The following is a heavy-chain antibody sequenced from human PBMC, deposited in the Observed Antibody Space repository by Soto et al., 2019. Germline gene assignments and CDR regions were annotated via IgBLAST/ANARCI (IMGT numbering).Heavy chain of an antibody. CDR1: GYTFTSYY. Sequence: GASVKVSCKASGYTFTSYYMHWVRQAPGQGLEWMGIINPSGGSTSYAQKFQGRVTMTRDTSTGTVYMELSSLRSEDTAVYYCAREYYDSSGYYRPYDYWGQGTLVTVSS. V-gene: IGHV1-46*01. CDR2: INPSGGST. CDR3: AREYYDSSGYYRPYDY. D-gene: IGHD3-22*01. J-gene: IGHJ4*02.